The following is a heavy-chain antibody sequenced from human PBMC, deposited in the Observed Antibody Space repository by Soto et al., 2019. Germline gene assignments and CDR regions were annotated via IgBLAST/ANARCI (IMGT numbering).Heavy chain of an antibody. J-gene: IGHJ4*02. Sequence: GCLRLACSASGFTFSSYAMHWVRQAPGKGLEWVAVISYYGSNKYYADSVKVRFTISRDNSKNTLYLQMNSLRAEDTAVYYCARRNEGWYIDYWGQGTLVTVYS. D-gene: IGHD1-1*01. CDR3: ARRNEGWYIDY. CDR1: GFTFSSYA. CDR2: ISYYGSNK. V-gene: IGHV3-30*14.